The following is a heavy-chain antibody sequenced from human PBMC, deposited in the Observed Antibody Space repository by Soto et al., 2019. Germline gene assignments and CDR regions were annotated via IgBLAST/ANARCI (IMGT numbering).Heavy chain of an antibody. CDR2: GSYSGTT. J-gene: IGHJ4*02. Sequence: SETLSLTCTVSGVSVSSGSFYWAWIRQPPGKGLEWIGFGSYSGTTNYKPPLKSRVTISVDTSRSQISLKVSSLTAADTAVYYCARGATVTQYDYWGQGTLVTVSS. CDR1: GVSVSSGSFY. CDR3: ARGATVTQYDY. D-gene: IGHD4-17*01. V-gene: IGHV4-61*01.